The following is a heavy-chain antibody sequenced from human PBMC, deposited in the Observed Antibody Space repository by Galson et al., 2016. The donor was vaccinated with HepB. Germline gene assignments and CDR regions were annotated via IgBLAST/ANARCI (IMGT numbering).Heavy chain of an antibody. J-gene: IGHJ4*02. Sequence: SLRLSCAASGFTFSSYALHWVRQAPGKGLEYVSGISKSGDSTHYADSMQGIFIISRDNSKKTLYLQMSSLRVEDTAVYYCVRAEGESDFDWQFSTYWGQGTPVTVSS. CDR1: GFTFSSYA. CDR3: VRAEGESDFDWQFSTY. D-gene: IGHD3-9*01. V-gene: IGHV3-64D*06. CDR2: ISKSGDST.